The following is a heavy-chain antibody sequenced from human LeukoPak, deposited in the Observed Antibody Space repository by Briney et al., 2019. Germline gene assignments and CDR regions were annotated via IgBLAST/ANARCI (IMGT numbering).Heavy chain of an antibody. V-gene: IGHV1-69*04. Sequence: ASVKVSCKASGGTFSSYAISWVRQAPGQGLEWMGRIIPIFGIANYAQKFQGRVTITADKSTSTAYMELSSLRSEATAVYYCARRNEDYYYGMDVWGQGTTVTVSS. CDR2: IIPIFGIA. J-gene: IGHJ6*02. CDR3: ARRNEDYYYGMDV. CDR1: GGTFSSYA. D-gene: IGHD1-1*01.